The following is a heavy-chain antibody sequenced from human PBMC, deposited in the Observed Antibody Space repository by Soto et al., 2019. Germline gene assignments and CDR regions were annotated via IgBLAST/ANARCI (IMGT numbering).Heavy chain of an antibody. Sequence: GGSLRLSCAASGFPFSSYGMHWVRHTPGKGLEWVALISYDGSTKYYADSVTGRFTVSRDNSRTTVYLQMNGLRPEDTAVYYCAKVAQGEPLITDSGMDVWGQGTTVTVSS. CDR3: AKVAQGEPLITDSGMDV. CDR1: GFPFSSYG. J-gene: IGHJ6*02. V-gene: IGHV3-30*18. CDR2: ISYDGSTK. D-gene: IGHD2-21*01.